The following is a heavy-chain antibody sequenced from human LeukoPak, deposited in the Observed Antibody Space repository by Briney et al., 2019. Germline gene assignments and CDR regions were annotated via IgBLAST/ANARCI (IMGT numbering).Heavy chain of an antibody. D-gene: IGHD4-17*01. CDR1: GFTFSSYA. V-gene: IGHV3-23*01. CDR3: AKDHMTTVTTVDS. J-gene: IGHJ4*02. CDR2: ISGSGGNT. Sequence: GGSLRLSCAASGFTFSSYAMSWVRQAPGKGLEWVSAISGSGGNTYYADSVKARFTISRDNSKTTLYLLMSSLRADDTAVYYCAKDHMTTVTTVDSWGQGTLVTVSS.